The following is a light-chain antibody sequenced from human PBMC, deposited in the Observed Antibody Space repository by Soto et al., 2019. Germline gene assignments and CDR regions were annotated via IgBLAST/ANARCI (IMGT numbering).Light chain of an antibody. CDR2: GAS. V-gene: IGKV4-1*01. CDR3: QQYYSGVT. Sequence: DIVMTQSPDSLAVSLGERATINCKSSQSVLFISNYQNYLAWYQQKPGQPPKLLIYGASTRESGVPDRFSGSGYGTDFTLTISSLQAEDVAVYYCQQYYSGVTFGGRTKV. J-gene: IGKJ4*01. CDR1: QSVLFISNYQNY.